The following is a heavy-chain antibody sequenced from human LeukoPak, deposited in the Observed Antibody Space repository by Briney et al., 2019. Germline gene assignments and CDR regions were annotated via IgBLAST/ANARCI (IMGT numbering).Heavy chain of an antibody. D-gene: IGHD2-2*01. V-gene: IGHV1-69*01. Sequence: SVKVSXKASGGTFSSYAISWVRQAPGQGLEWMGGIIPIFGTANYAQKFQGRVTITADESTSTAYMELRSLRSDDTAVYYCATTAEYQQLDYWGQGTLVTVSS. CDR3: ATTAEYQQLDY. J-gene: IGHJ4*02. CDR1: GGTFSSYA. CDR2: IIPIFGTA.